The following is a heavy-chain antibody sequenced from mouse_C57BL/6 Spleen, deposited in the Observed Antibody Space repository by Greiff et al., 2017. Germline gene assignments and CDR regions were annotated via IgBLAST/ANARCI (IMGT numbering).Heavy chain of an antibody. J-gene: IGHJ2*01. D-gene: IGHD1-1*01. V-gene: IGHV1-69*01. CDR1: GYTFTSYW. Sequence: QVQLQQSGAELVMPGASVKLSCTASGYTFTSYWMHWVKQRPGQGLEWIGEIDPSDSYTNYNQKFKGKSTLTVDKSSSTAHMQLSSLTSEDSAVYYCARGYYGSSGGYWGQGTTLTVSS. CDR2: IDPSDSYT. CDR3: ARGYYGSSGGY.